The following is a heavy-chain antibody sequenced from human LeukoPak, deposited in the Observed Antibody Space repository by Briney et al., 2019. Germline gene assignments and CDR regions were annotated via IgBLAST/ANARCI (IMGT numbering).Heavy chain of an antibody. CDR2: INHRGDT. CDR1: GGSFSTYY. Sequence: SGTLSLTCAVYGGSFSTYYWSWIRQSPGKGLEWIEEINHRGDTNYNPSVKSRVTISVDTSKNQFSLKIPSLPAADTAVYYCARGPTISETGYFDYWGQGTLVTVSS. D-gene: IGHD1-1*01. CDR3: ARGPTISETGYFDY. J-gene: IGHJ4*03. V-gene: IGHV4-34*01.